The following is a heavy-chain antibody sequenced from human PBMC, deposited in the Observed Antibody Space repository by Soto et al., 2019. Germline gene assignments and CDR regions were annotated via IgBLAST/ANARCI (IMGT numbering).Heavy chain of an antibody. Sequence: GGSLRLSCTASGFTFSSYWMHWVRQGPGRELVWVSRINSDESSTMYADSVKGRFTISRDNAKNTLYLQMNSLRAEDTAVYYCAFSFGGYFDYWGQGTLVTVSS. D-gene: IGHD2-15*01. CDR1: GFTFSSYW. V-gene: IGHV3-74*03. J-gene: IGHJ4*02. CDR3: AFSFGGYFDY. CDR2: INSDESST.